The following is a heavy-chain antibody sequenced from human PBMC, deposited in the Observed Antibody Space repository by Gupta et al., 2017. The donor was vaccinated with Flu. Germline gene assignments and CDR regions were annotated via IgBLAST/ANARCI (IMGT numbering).Heavy chain of an antibody. D-gene: IGHD3-16*01. CDR3: ARLIWPGRYMDV. CDR1: GFRFSDYA. J-gene: IGHJ6*03. Sequence: DVQLSESGGDLVQPGGSLRLSCTAPGFRFSDYAMSWVRQPPGKGLEWVSTIRNNGDDNHYQGYVQGRFTISRENSKNTLYLKMNSLRGEDTAVYSCARLIWPGRYMDVWGKGTTVTVS. V-gene: IGHV3-23*01. CDR2: IRNNGDDN.